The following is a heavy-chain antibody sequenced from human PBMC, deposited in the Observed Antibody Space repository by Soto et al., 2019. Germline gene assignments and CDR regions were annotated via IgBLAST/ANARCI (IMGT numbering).Heavy chain of an antibody. V-gene: IGHV1-2*02. Sequence: QLHLVQSGAVVKKPGASVTVSCSASGYPVTAYYMHWVRQAPGRGLEWMGGINPATGAAKYTQTFPGRVTMTRDTSTSTVFMELSGLTSEDPAVVYWARGGGVGVAGSAAFDMWGQGTLVTVSS. CDR1: GYPVTAYY. CDR2: INPATGAA. D-gene: IGHD3-3*01. CDR3: ARGGGVGVAGSAAFDM. J-gene: IGHJ3*02.